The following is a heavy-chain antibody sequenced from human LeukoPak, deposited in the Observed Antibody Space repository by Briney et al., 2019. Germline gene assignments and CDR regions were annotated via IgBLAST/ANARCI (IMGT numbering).Heavy chain of an antibody. J-gene: IGHJ4*02. CDR3: ARDDKWAFDY. Sequence: GGSLRLSCSASGFVFGIYALNWFRHTPGKGLEWLSYISSTNAIYYADSVKGRFTISRDNAKESLYLQMNSLRAEDTAVYYCARDDKWAFDYWGQGTLVTVSS. V-gene: IGHV3-69-1*02. D-gene: IGHD1-26*01. CDR2: ISSTNAI. CDR1: GFVFGIYA.